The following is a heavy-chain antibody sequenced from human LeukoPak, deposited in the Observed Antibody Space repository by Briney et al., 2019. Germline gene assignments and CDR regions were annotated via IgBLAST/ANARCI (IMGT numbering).Heavy chain of an antibody. CDR2: IYYSGST. CDR3: ARDLADIVVVVAAPQAGAFDI. J-gene: IGHJ3*02. D-gene: IGHD2-15*01. CDR1: GGSISSYY. V-gene: IGHV4-59*12. Sequence: SETLSLTCTVSGGSISSYYWSWIRQPPGKGLEWIGYIYYSGSTNYNPSLKSRVTISVDTSKNQFSLKLSSVTAADTAVYYCARDLADIVVVVAAPQAGAFDIWGQGTMVTVSS.